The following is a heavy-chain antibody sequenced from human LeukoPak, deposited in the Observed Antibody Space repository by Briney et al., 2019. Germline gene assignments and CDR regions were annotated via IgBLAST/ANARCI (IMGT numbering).Heavy chain of an antibody. V-gene: IGHV4-4*02. CDR1: GASISSGNW. Sequence: NPSGTLSLTCAVSGASISSGNWWNWVRQPPGKGLEWIGEIYHSGSTNYNPSLKNRVTISVDKSKNQFSLTVISVTSADTAVYFCARGFYASVNYFNSFDLWGQGTLVTVSS. CDR2: IYHSGST. CDR3: ARGFYASVNYFNSFDL. D-gene: IGHD3-16*01. J-gene: IGHJ3*01.